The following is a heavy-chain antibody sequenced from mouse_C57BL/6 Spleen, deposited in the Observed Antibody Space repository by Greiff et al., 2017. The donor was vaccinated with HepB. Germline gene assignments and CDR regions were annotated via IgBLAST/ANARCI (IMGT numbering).Heavy chain of an antibody. CDR1: GYAFSSSW. J-gene: IGHJ4*01. CDR3: ARSGYEGAMDY. CDR2: IYPGDGDT. V-gene: IGHV1-82*01. D-gene: IGHD2-10*02. Sequence: VQLQQSGPELVKPGASVKISCKASGYAFSSSWMNWVKQRPGKGLEWIGRIYPGDGDTNYNGKFKGKATLTADKSSSTAYMQLSSLTSEDSAVYVCARSGYEGAMDYWGQGTSVTVSS.